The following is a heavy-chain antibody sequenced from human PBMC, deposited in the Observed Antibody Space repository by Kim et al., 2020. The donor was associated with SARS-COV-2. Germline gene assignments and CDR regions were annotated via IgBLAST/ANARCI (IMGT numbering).Heavy chain of an antibody. Sequence: TYSADSGKGRFTISRDNSKNTLYLQMNSLRAEDTAVYYCARDHSSSSVYWGQGTLVTVSS. D-gene: IGHD6-13*01. CDR3: ARDHSSSSVY. V-gene: IGHV3-53*01. J-gene: IGHJ4*02. CDR2: T.